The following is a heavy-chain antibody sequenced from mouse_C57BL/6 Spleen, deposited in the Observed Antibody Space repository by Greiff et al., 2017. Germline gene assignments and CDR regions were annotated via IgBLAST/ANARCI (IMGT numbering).Heavy chain of an antibody. J-gene: IGHJ3*01. Sequence: QVQLQQPGAELVKPGASVKLSCKASGYTFTSYWMQWVKQRPGQGLEWIGEIDPSDSYTNYNQKFKGKATLTVDTSSSTAYMQLSSLTSEDSAVYYCARRRRNYYSNYDSYWGQVTLVTVSA. V-gene: IGHV1-50*01. CDR1: GYTFTSYW. CDR2: IDPSDSYT. D-gene: IGHD2-5*01. CDR3: ARRRRNYYSNYDSY.